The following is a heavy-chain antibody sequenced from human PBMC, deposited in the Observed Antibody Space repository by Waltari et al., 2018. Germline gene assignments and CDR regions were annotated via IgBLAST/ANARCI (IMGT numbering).Heavy chain of an antibody. Sequence: QVQLVQSGAEVKKPGSSVKVSCKASGGTFSSYAISWVRQAPGQGLEWMGVIIPIFGTAKYAQKFQGRVTITADESTSTAYMELSSLRSEDTAVYYCARSYGSGSLRDPYGMDVWGQGTTVTVSS. CDR2: IIPIFGTA. D-gene: IGHD3-10*01. J-gene: IGHJ6*02. CDR1: GGTFSSYA. CDR3: ARSYGSGSLRDPYGMDV. V-gene: IGHV1-69*01.